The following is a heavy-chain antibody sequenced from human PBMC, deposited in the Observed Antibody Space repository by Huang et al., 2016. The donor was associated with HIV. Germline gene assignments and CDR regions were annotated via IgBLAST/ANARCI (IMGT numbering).Heavy chain of an antibody. J-gene: IGHJ4*02. CDR1: GFTFSAFS. CDR2: IRIDNGRT. V-gene: IGHV3-48*01. D-gene: IGHD3-9*01. CDR3: ARGKYDVLTGWDDTYYFDH. Sequence: EVQLVESGGRLVRPGGSLRLACAASGFTFSAFSMNWIRQAQGKWLDWISYIRIDNGRTYYADSGKGRFTISTDTAKNALYLQMNSLRADDTALYFCARGKYDVLTGWDDTYYFDHWGQGTLVTVSS.